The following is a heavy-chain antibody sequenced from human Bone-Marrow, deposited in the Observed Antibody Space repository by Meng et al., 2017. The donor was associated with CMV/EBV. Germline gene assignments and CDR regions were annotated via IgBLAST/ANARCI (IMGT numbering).Heavy chain of an antibody. Sequence: ASVKVSCKASGYTFTGYFIHWVRQAPGQGLEWMGWIKSNSNDTNYAQKFQGRVTMTRDTSISTAYMELSRLRSDDTAVYYCARGRGFGELLGYWGQGTLVTVSS. CDR2: IKSNSNDT. V-gene: IGHV1-2*02. D-gene: IGHD3-10*01. J-gene: IGHJ4*02. CDR3: ARGRGFGELLGY. CDR1: GYTFTGYF.